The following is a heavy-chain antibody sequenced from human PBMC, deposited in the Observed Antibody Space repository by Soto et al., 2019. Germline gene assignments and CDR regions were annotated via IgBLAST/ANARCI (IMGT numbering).Heavy chain of an antibody. D-gene: IGHD6-13*01. Sequence: QVKLVQSGAEVKKPGASVKVSCKASGYTFTSYDINWVRQATGQGLEWMGWMNPNSGNTGYAQKFQGRVTMTRNTSISTAYMDLSSLRSEDTAVYYCARERSAAGTGWFDPWGQGTRVTVSS. CDR3: ARERSAAGTGWFDP. V-gene: IGHV1-8*01. J-gene: IGHJ5*02. CDR2: MNPNSGNT. CDR1: GYTFTSYD.